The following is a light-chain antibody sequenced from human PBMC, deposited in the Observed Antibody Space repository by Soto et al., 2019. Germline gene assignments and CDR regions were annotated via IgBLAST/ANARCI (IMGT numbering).Light chain of an antibody. CDR2: KAS. Sequence: DIQMTQSPSTLFASIGDRVTITCRASQSISNWLAWYQQKPGKAPKLLIYKASTLESGVPSRFSGGGSGTAFTLTISSLQPDDFATYYCQQYNSYSSLTFGGGTKVEIK. CDR1: QSISNW. CDR3: QQYNSYSSLT. J-gene: IGKJ4*01. V-gene: IGKV1-5*03.